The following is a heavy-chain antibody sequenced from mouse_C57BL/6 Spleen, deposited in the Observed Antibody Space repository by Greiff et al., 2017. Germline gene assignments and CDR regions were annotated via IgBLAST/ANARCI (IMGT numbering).Heavy chain of an antibody. CDR2: ISSGSSTI. CDR1: GFTFSDYG. D-gene: IGHD4-1*01. Sequence: EVKLMESGGGLVKPGGSLKLSCAASGFTFSDYGMHWVRQAPEKGLEWVAYISSGSSTIYYADTVKGRFTISRDNAKNTLFLQMTSLRSEDTAMYYCARRTGSHAMDYWGQGTSVTVSS. CDR3: ARRTGSHAMDY. V-gene: IGHV5-17*01. J-gene: IGHJ4*01.